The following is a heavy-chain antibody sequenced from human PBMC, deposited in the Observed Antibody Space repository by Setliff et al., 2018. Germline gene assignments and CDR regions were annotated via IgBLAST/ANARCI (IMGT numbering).Heavy chain of an antibody. D-gene: IGHD5-18*01. Sequence: PGGSLRLSCEASGFSFSNYAMNWVRQAPGKGLEWVASFSSRNDYIYHADSVKGRFTISRDNAKTSLYLQMDSLRAEDTAVYFCARSPGWIPWFDSWGQGTPVTVSS. CDR1: GFSFSNYA. V-gene: IGHV3-21*01. CDR2: FSSRNDYI. J-gene: IGHJ5*01. CDR3: ARSPGWIPWFDS.